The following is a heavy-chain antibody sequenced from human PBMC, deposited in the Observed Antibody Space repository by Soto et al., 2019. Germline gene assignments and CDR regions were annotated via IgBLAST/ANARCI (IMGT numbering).Heavy chain of an antibody. CDR2: ISAYNGNT. CDR3: ARARSSSGWKGWFDP. Sequence: GASVKVSCKASGYTFTSYGISWVRQAPGQGLERMGWISAYNGNTNYAQKLQGRVTMTTDTSTSTAYMELRSLRSDDTAVYYCARARSSSGWKGWFDPWGQGTLVTVSS. J-gene: IGHJ5*02. D-gene: IGHD6-19*01. CDR1: GYTFTSYG. V-gene: IGHV1-18*01.